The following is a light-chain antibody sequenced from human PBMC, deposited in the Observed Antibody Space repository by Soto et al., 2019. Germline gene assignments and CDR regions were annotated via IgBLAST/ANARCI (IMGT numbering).Light chain of an antibody. V-gene: IGKV1-39*01. Sequence: QMTQSPSSLSASVGDRITITCRASRDIGSDLSWYQQKPGKAPTLLMYGASYLKSGVPTRFSGSGSGTDFTLTISSLQPEDFAIYYCQQTYTTPEITFGQGTRL. CDR3: QQTYTTPEIT. J-gene: IGKJ5*01. CDR2: GAS. CDR1: RDIGSD.